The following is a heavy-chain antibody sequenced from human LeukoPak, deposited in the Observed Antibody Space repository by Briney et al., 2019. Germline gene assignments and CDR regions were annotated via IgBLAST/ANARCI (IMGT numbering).Heavy chain of an antibody. CDR1: GGSFSGYY. CDR3: ARLEYYFDY. CDR2: INHSGST. D-gene: IGHD5-24*01. J-gene: IGHJ4*02. V-gene: IGHV4-34*01. Sequence: SETLSLTCAVYGGSFSGYYWSWIRQPPGKGLEWIGEINHSGSTNYNPSLKSRVTISVDTSKNQFSPKLSSVTAADTAVYYCARLEYYFDYWGQGTLVTVSS.